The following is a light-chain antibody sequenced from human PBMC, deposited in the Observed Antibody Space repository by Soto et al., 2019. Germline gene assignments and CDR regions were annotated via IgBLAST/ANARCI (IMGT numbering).Light chain of an antibody. V-gene: IGKV1-5*01. CDR3: QQYNSYPT. CDR2: DAS. J-gene: IGKJ4*01. CDR1: QSISSW. Sequence: DIQMTQSPSTLSASVGDRVTITCRASQSISSWLGWYQQKPGKAPKLLIYDASSLESGVPSRFSGSGSGTEFTLTSSSLQPDDFATYYCQQYNSYPTFGGGTKVQIK.